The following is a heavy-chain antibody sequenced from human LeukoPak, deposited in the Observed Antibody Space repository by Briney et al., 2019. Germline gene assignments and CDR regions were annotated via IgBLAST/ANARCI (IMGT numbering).Heavy chain of an antibody. CDR1: GFTFSSYG. Sequence: GGSLRLSCAASGFTFSSYGMHWVRQAPGKGLEWVAFIRYDGSNKYYADSVKGRFTISRDNSKNTLYLQMNSLRAEDTAVYYCAKDREWELHTYDYWGQGTLVTVSS. V-gene: IGHV3-30*02. D-gene: IGHD1-26*01. CDR2: IRYDGSNK. J-gene: IGHJ4*02. CDR3: AKDREWELHTYDY.